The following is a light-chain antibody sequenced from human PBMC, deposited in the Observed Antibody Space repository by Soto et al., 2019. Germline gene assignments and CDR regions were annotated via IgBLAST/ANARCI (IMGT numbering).Light chain of an antibody. V-gene: IGLV2-11*01. CDR2: DVS. Sequence: QSVLTQPRSVSGSPGQSVTISCTGTSSDVGGYNYVSWYQQHPGKAPKLMIYDVSKRPSGVPDRFSGSKSGNTASLTISGLQAEDEADYYCCSYAGSYSPHVSVTRTKETVL. J-gene: IGLJ1*01. CDR1: SSDVGGYNY. CDR3: CSYAGSYSPHV.